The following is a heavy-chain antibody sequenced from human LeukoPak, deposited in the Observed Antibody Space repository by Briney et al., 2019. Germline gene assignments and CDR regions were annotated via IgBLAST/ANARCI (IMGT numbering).Heavy chain of an antibody. Sequence: SETLSLTCTVSGVSISSGGCYWSGIRQHPGKVLEWIGYIYYSGGTYYNPALKSRVTISVDTSNNQFYLKLSSVTAADTAVYYCARTQGQTYYYYGMDVWGQGPTVTVSS. CDR1: GVSISSGGCY. CDR2: IYYSGGT. V-gene: IGHV4-31*03. CDR3: ARTQGQTYYYYGMDV. J-gene: IGHJ6*02.